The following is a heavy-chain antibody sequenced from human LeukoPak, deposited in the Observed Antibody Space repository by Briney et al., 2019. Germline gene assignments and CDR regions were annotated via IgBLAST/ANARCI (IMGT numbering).Heavy chain of an antibody. CDR2: IYYSGST. CDR3: ARLSGWLYGMDV. CDR1: GGSISSYY. J-gene: IGHJ6*02. V-gene: IGHV4-59*08. D-gene: IGHD6-19*01. Sequence: SETLSLTCTVSGGSISSYYWSWIWQPPGKGLEWIGYIYYSGSTNYNPSLKSRVTISVDTSKNQFSLKLSSVTAADTAVYYCARLSGWLYGMDVWGQGTTVTVSS.